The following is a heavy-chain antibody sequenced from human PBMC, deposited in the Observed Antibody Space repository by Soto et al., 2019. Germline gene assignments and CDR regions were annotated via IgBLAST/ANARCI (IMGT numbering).Heavy chain of an antibody. CDR2: ISSSSSYI. J-gene: IGHJ3*02. CDR1: GFTFSSYS. CDR3: ARVGCSGGSCSLDAFDI. D-gene: IGHD2-15*01. V-gene: IGHV3-21*01. Sequence: GGSLRLSCAASGFTFSSYSMNWVRQAPGKGLEWVSSISSSSSYIYYADSVKGRFTISRDNAKNSLYLQMNSLRAEDTAVYYCARVGCSGGSCSLDAFDIWGQGTMVTVSS.